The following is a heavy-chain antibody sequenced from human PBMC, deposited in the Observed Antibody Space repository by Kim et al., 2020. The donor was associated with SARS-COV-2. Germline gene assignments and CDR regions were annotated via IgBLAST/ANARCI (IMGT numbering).Heavy chain of an antibody. V-gene: IGHV3-11*03. J-gene: IGHJ4*02. CDR2: ISSSSSYT. Sequence: GGSLKLSCAASGFTFSDYYMSWIRQAPGKGLEWVSYISSSSSYTNYADSVKGRFTISRDNAKNSLYLQMNSLRAEDTAVYYCARVPYSSSWPRTLYYFDYWGQGTLVTVSS. CDR3: ARVPYSSSWPRTLYYFDY. D-gene: IGHD6-13*01. CDR1: GFTFSDYY.